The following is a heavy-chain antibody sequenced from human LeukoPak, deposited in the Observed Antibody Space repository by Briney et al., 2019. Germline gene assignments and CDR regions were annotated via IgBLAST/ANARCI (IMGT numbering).Heavy chain of an antibody. CDR2: INHSGST. CDR1: GGSINSSDSY. CDR3: ARSRDGYHPLDY. J-gene: IGHJ4*02. V-gene: IGHV4-39*07. Sequence: SETLSLTCTVSGGSINSSDSYWAWIRQPPGKGLEWIGEINHSGSTNYNPSLKSRATISVDTSKNQFSLKLSSVTATDTALYYCARSRDGYHPLDYWGQGTLVTVSS. D-gene: IGHD5-24*01.